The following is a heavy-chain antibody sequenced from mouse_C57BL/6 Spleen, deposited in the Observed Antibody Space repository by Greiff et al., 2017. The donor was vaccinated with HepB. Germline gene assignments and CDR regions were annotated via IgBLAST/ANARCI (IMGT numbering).Heavy chain of an antibody. CDR2: INPSNGGT. V-gene: IGHV1-53*01. J-gene: IGHJ2*01. CDR1: GYTFTSYW. D-gene: IGHD2-4*01. CDR3: AREYYDYDENYFNY. Sequence: QVHVKQPGTELVKPGASVKLSCKASGYTFTSYWMHWVRQRPGQGLEWIGNINPSNGGTNYNEKFKSKATLTVDKSSSTAYMQLSSLTSEDSAVYYCAREYYDYDENYFNYWGQGTTLTVSS.